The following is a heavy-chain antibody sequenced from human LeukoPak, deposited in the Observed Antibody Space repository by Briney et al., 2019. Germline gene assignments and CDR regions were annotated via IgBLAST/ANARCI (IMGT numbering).Heavy chain of an antibody. D-gene: IGHD3-22*01. CDR3: AHRRKYYYDSSGYRGAFDI. CDR1: GFSLSTSGVG. Sequence: SGPTLVNPTQTLTLTCTFSGFSLSTSGVGVGWIRQPPGKALEWLALIYWDDDKRCSPSLKSRLTITKDTSKNQVVLTMTNMDPVDTATYYCAHRRKYYYDSSGYRGAFDIWGQGTMVTVSS. CDR2: IYWDDDK. J-gene: IGHJ3*02. V-gene: IGHV2-5*02.